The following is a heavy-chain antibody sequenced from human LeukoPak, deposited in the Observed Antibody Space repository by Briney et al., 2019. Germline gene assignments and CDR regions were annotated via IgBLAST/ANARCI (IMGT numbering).Heavy chain of an antibody. CDR3: ASIYAGYSSGLKDY. J-gene: IGHJ4*02. V-gene: IGHV3-66*01. D-gene: IGHD6-19*01. CDR2: IYSGGST. Sequence: GGPLRLSCAASGFTLNNFAMSWVRQAPGKGLEWVSVIYSGGSTYYADSVKGGFTISRDNSKNTLYLQMNSLRAEDTAVYYCASIYAGYSSGLKDYWGQGTLVTVSS. CDR1: GFTLNNFA.